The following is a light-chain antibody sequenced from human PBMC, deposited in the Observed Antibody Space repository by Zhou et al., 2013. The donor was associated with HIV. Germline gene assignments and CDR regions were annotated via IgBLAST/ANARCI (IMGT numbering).Light chain of an antibody. Sequence: EIVLTQSPATLSLSPGERATLSCRASHSVNTYLAWYQQKPGQAPRLLIYDASNRATGIPARFSGSGSGTDFTLTISRLEPEDFAMYYCQQYSSSPRGYSFGQGTKLEIK. CDR2: DAS. V-gene: IGKV3-11*01. CDR3: QQYSSSPRGYS. CDR1: HSVNTY. J-gene: IGKJ2*01.